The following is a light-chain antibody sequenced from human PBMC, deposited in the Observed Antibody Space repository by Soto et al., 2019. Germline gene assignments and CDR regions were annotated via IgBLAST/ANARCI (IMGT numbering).Light chain of an antibody. V-gene: IGKV1-5*01. J-gene: IGKJ1*01. CDR2: DAS. CDR1: HNIERW. CDR3: QQFAISTT. Sequence: IQMTHSPSTLSAXVGYIXXXXXRASHNIERWMAWYQQKPGKAPSLLIFDASTLHSGVPSRFSGSGSGTDFTLTISSLQPDDFATYYCQQFAISTTFGQGTKVDI.